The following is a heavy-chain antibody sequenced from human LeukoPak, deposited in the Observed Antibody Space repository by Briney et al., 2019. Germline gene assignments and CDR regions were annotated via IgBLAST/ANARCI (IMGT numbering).Heavy chain of an antibody. D-gene: IGHD2-2*01. CDR1: GFTVSSNY. Sequence: GGSLRLSCAASGFTVSSNYMSWVRQAPGKGLEWVSVIYSGGSTYYADSVKGRFTISRDNSKNTLYLQMNSLRAEDTAVYYCTSLRTAVPHAGEAYDIWGQGTLVTVSS. CDR3: TSLRTAVPHAGEAYDI. V-gene: IGHV3-66*01. CDR2: IYSGGST. J-gene: IGHJ3*02.